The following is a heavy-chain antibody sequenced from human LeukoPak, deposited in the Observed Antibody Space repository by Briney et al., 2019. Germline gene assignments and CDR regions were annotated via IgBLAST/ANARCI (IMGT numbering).Heavy chain of an antibody. V-gene: IGHV4-34*01. CDR2: INHSGST. Sequence: SETLSLTCAVYGGSFSGYYWSWIRQPPGKGLEWIGEINHSGSTNYNPSLKSRVTISVDTSKNQFSLKLSSVTAADTAVYYCARHGGYSYGRRPYYYYMDVWGKGTTVTISS. J-gene: IGHJ6*03. CDR3: ARHGGYSYGRRPYYYYMDV. D-gene: IGHD5-18*01. CDR1: GGSFSGYY.